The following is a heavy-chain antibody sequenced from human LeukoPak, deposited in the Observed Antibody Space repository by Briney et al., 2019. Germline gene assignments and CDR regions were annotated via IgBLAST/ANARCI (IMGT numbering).Heavy chain of an antibody. D-gene: IGHD2-2*01. Sequence: PGGSLRPSCAASGFTFSSYAMSWVRQAPGKGLEWVSAISGSGGSTYYADSVKGRFTISRDNSKNTLYLQMNSLRAEDTAVYYCARGLVVPAQNDYWGQGTLVTVSS. CDR2: ISGSGGST. CDR3: ARGLVVPAQNDY. CDR1: GFTFSSYA. V-gene: IGHV3-23*01. J-gene: IGHJ4*02.